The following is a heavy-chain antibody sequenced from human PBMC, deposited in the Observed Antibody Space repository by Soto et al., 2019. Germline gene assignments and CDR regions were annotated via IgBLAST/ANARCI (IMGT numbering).Heavy chain of an antibody. Sequence: VQLWQSGGGLVQSGGSLRLSCAVSGFTFGGYAMNWVRQFPGKGLEWVSAIGGGVGTTYYADSVKGRFSISRDTSRNTLFLQMNTLRPDDTAVYYCAKDRGALVDTGTLDSWGQGALVTVSS. D-gene: IGHD3-10*01. CDR3: AKDRGALVDTGTLDS. J-gene: IGHJ4*02. V-gene: IGHV3-23*01. CDR1: GFTFGGYA. CDR2: IGGGVGTT.